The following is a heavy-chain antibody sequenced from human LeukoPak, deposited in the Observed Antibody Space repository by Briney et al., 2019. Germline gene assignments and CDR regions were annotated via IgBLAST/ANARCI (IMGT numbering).Heavy chain of an antibody. CDR3: ARESLGYSSSWSDAFDI. Sequence: GGSLRLSCAASGFTFSSYGMHWVRQAPGKGLEWVAVIWYDGSNKYYADSVKGRFTISRDNSKNTLYLQMNSLRAEDTAVYYCARESLGYSSSWSDAFDIWGQGTMVTVSS. CDR2: IWYDGSNK. J-gene: IGHJ3*02. V-gene: IGHV3-33*01. CDR1: GFTFSSYG. D-gene: IGHD6-13*01.